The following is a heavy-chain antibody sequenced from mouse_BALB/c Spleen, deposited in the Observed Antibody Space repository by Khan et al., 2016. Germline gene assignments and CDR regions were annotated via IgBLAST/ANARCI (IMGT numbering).Heavy chain of an antibody. D-gene: IGHD2-4*01. CDR1: GFTFSAYY. J-gene: IGHJ3*01. V-gene: IGHV5-4*02. CDR2: IRDGGSYT. CDR3: AREGLRRGFAY. Sequence: EVELVESGGGLVKPGGSLKLSCAASGFTFSAYYMYWVRQTPEKRLEWVATIRDGGSYTYFPDSVKGRFPISRGNAKNNLYLQMSSLKSEDTAMYYWAREGLRRGFAYWGHGTLVTVSA.